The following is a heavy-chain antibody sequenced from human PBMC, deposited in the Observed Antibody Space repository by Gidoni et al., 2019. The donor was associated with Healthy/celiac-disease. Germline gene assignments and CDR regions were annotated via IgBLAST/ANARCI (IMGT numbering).Heavy chain of an antibody. CDR3: ARGSVSGELLSPGDP. CDR2: IIPIFGTA. V-gene: IGHV1-69*01. Sequence: SSVKVSCKASGGTFSSYAISWVRQAPGQGLEWMGGIIPIFGTANYAQKFQGRVTITADESTSTAYMELSSLRSEDTAVYYCARGSVSGELLSPGDPWGQGTLVTVSS. D-gene: IGHD3-10*02. CDR1: GGTFSSYA. J-gene: IGHJ5*02.